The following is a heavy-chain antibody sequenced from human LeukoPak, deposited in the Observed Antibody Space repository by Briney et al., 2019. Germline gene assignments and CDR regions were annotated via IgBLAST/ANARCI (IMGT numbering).Heavy chain of an antibody. J-gene: IGHJ4*02. CDR3: ARSDAGVLDY. V-gene: IGHV3-21*01. CDR2: ISSSSSYI. Sequence: GGSLRLSCAASGFTFSTYSMNWVRQAPGKGLEWVSSISSSSSYIYYADSVKGRFTISRDNAKNSLYLQMNSLRAEDAAVYYCARSDAGVLDYWGQGTLVTVSS. CDR1: GFTFSTYS. D-gene: IGHD2-8*02.